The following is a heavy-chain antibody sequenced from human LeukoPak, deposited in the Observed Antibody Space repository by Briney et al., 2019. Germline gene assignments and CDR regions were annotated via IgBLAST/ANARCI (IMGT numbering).Heavy chain of an antibody. D-gene: IGHD3-22*01. CDR3: AKDSYDNSI. J-gene: IGHJ4*02. CDR2: ISDSGGRT. CDR1: GSTFSAYW. V-gene: IGHV3-23*01. Sequence: TGGSLRLSCAASGSTFSAYWMTWVRQAPGKGLEWVSAISDSGGRTFYADSVKGRFTISRDNSKNTLYLQMHSLRAEDTAVYYCAKDSYDNSIWGQGTLVTVSS.